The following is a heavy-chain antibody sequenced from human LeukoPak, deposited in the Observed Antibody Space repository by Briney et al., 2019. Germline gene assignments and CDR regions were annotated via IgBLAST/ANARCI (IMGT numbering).Heavy chain of an antibody. CDR2: VYYSGST. CDR1: GGSISSSSYY. Sequence: SETLSLTCSVSGGSISSSSYYWGVIRKPPGKGLEWIGSVYYSGSTYYNPSLKSRLTISVDTSKNQFSLKLSSVTAADTAVYYCARERVYYGSGSLDYWGQGTPVTVSS. D-gene: IGHD3-10*01. J-gene: IGHJ4*02. V-gene: IGHV4-39*07. CDR3: ARERVYYGSGSLDY.